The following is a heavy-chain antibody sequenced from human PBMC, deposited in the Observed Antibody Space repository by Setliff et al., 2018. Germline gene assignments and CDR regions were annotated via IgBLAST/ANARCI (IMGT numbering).Heavy chain of an antibody. D-gene: IGHD3-22*01. J-gene: IGHJ4*02. CDR2: IIPVLDIT. Sequence: SVKVSCKASGGPLNSYSFSWVRQAPGQGLEWMGRIIPVLDITRYSQKFQDRVTITADKSTGIIYMELTSLRSDDTAVYYCARHPPPPNYFDIGALDSWGQGTLVTVSS. V-gene: IGHV1-69*02. CDR3: ARHPPPPNYFDIGALDS. CDR1: GGPLNSYS.